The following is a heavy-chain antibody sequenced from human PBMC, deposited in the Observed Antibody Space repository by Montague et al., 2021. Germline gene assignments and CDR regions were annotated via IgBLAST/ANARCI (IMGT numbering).Heavy chain of an antibody. CDR2: IYYSGNS. D-gene: IGHD6-13*01. CDR3: ARVFSSWYVGWFDP. V-gene: IGHV4-39*07. CDR1: GVSITSNIYY. J-gene: IGHJ5*02. Sequence: SETLSLTCTVSGVSITSNIYYWGWIRQSPGKGLEWIGSIYYSGNSFYQPSLKSRITMAVDTSKNQFSLKLSSVTAADTAIYYCARVFSSWYVGWFDPWGQGTLVTVPS.